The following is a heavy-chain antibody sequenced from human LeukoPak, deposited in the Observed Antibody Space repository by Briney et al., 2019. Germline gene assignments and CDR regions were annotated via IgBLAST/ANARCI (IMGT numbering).Heavy chain of an antibody. J-gene: IGHJ4*02. V-gene: IGHV3-33*06. D-gene: IGHD3-22*01. Sequence: GGSLRLSCAASGFTFSFYGMHWVRQAPGKGLEWVALIWNHGGNKYYADSVKGRFTISRDNSKNTLDLQMNSLRADDTAVYYCAKDNLGMIVVVIPYFDYWGQGTLVTVSS. CDR3: AKDNLGMIVVVIPYFDY. CDR2: IWNHGGNK. CDR1: GFTFSFYG.